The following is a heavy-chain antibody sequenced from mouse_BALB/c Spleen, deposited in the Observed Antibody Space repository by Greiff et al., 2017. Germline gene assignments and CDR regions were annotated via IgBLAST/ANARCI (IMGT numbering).Heavy chain of an antibody. V-gene: IGHV10-1*02. CDR2: IRSKSNNYAT. CDR1: GFTFNTYA. Sequence: DVKLVESGGGLVQPKGSLKLSCAASGFTFNTYAMNWVRQAPGKGLEWVARIRSKSNNYATYYADSVKDRFTISRDDSQSMLYLQMNNLKTEDTAMYYCVSPPTAWFAYWGQGTLVTVSA. J-gene: IGHJ3*01. CDR3: VSPPTAWFAY.